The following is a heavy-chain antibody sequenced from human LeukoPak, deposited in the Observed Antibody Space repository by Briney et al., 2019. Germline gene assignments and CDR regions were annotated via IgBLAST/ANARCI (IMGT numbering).Heavy chain of an antibody. CDR1: GFTFSSYA. V-gene: IGHV3-23*01. CDR2: ISGSGGST. D-gene: IGHD5-18*01. Sequence: GGSLRLSCAASGFTFSSYAMSWVRQAPGKGLEWVSAISGSGGSTYHADSVKGRFTISRDNSKNTLYLQMNSLRAEDTAVYYCATRGYSYASMTDFDYWGQGTLVTVSS. CDR3: ATRGYSYASMTDFDY. J-gene: IGHJ4*02.